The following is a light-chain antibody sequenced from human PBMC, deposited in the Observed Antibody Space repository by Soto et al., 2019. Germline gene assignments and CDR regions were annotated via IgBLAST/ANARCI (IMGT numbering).Light chain of an antibody. Sequence: QPVLTQPPSVSGAPGQRVTISCTGSSSNIGAGYDVHWYQQLPGTAPKLLIYGNSNRPSGVPDRFSGSKSGTSASLAITGLQAEDEADYYCQSYDSSRSGYYVFGTGTKLTVL. V-gene: IGLV1-40*01. J-gene: IGLJ1*01. CDR2: GNS. CDR3: QSYDSSRSGYYV. CDR1: SSNIGAGYD.